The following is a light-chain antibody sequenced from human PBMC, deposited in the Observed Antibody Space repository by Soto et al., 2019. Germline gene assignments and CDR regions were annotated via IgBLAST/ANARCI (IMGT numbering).Light chain of an antibody. V-gene: IGKV1-5*03. J-gene: IGKJ1*01. CDR2: KAS. CDR1: QSISSW. CDR3: QQYYSYPWT. Sequence: DIQMTQSPSTLSASVGDRVTITCRASQSISSWLAWYQQKPGKAPKGLIYKASTLESGAPARFSGSRSGTEFTLTISSLQPDDFATYYSQQYYSYPWTVGQGTKVDSK.